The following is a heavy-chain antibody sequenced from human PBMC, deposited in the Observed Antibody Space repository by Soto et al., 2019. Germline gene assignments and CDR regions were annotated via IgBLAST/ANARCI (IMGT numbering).Heavy chain of an antibody. D-gene: IGHD6-25*01. CDR3: ASIAAGNTRDAFDI. V-gene: IGHV4-59*01. J-gene: IGHJ3*02. Sequence: SETLSLTCTVSGGSISSYYWSWIRQPPGKGLEWIGYIYYSGSTNYNPSLESRVTISVDTSKNQFSLKLSSVTAADTAVYYCASIAAGNTRDAFDIWGQGTMVTVSS. CDR2: IYYSGST. CDR1: GGSISSYY.